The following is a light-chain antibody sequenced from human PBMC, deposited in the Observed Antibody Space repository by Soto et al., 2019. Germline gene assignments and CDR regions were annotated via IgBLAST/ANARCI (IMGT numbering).Light chain of an antibody. CDR3: QQYHTWPIT. Sequence: DMVMTQSPATLSVYTGERVTLSCRASQSVGTNLAWYQQKPGQAPRLLILGASTRASGIPAKFSGSGSGTEFTLSIGSLQSEDCAIYYCQQYHTWPITFGGGTNVDIK. CDR2: GAS. V-gene: IGKV3-15*01. J-gene: IGKJ4*01. CDR1: QSVGTN.